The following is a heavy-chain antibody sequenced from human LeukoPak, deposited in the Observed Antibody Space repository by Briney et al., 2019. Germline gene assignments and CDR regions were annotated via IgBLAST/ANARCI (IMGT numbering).Heavy chain of an antibody. CDR3: AKAVNFDWLPNDY. Sequence: GGSLRLSCAASGFTFSSYAMTWVRQAPGKGLEWVSGISGSGGSTYYADSVRGRFTISRDNSKNTLYLQMNILRAEDTAVYYCAKAVNFDWLPNDYWGQGTLVTVSS. CDR2: ISGSGGST. V-gene: IGHV3-23*01. D-gene: IGHD3-9*01. J-gene: IGHJ4*02. CDR1: GFTFSSYA.